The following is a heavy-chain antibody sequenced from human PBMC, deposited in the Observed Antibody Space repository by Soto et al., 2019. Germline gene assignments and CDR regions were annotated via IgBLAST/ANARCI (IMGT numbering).Heavy chain of an antibody. CDR2: FDPEDGET. D-gene: IGHD2-21*02. CDR3: ATAPAYCGGDCQRYYFDY. CDR1: GYTLTELS. V-gene: IGHV1-24*01. Sequence: ASVKVSCKVSGYTLTELSMHWVRQAPGKGLEWMGGFDPEDGETIYAQKFQGRVTMTEDTSTDTAYMELSSLRSEDTAVYYCATAPAYCGGDCQRYYFDYWGQGTLVTVSS. J-gene: IGHJ4*02.